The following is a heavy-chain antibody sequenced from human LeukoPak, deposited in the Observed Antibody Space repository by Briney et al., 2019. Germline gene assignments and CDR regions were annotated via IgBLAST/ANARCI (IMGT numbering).Heavy chain of an antibody. J-gene: IGHJ3*02. D-gene: IGHD5-24*01. Sequence: ASVKVSCKASGYTFTSYYMHWVRQAPGQGLEWMGIINPSGGRTSYAQKFQGRVTMTRDMSTSTVYMELSSLTSEDTAVYYCARVRDGYNDAYDIWGQGTMVTVPS. CDR2: INPSGGRT. CDR3: ARVRDGYNDAYDI. CDR1: GYTFTSYY. V-gene: IGHV1-46*01.